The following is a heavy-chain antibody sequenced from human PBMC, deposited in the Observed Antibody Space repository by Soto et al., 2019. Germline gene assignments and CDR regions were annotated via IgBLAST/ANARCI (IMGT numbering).Heavy chain of an antibody. D-gene: IGHD3-9*01. CDR1: GGSISSGNHH. Sequence: SETLSLTCTVSGGSISSGNHHWSWIRQHPEKGLEWIGYIYHSGTAYYNPSLKSRVTMSIDASKNQFSLNLKSLTAADTATYYCARVQYHDILTASSPRRSIDSWGQGALVTVSS. V-gene: IGHV4-31*03. CDR3: ARVQYHDILTASSPRRSIDS. J-gene: IGHJ4*02. CDR2: IYHSGTA.